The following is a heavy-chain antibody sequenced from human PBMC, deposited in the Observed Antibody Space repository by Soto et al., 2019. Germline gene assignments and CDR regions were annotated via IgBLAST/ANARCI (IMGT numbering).Heavy chain of an antibody. V-gene: IGHV4-59*08. Sequence: SETLSLTCTVSGGSISSYYWSWIRQPPGKGLEWIGFIYYSGSTNYNPSLKSRVTISVDTSKNQFSLKLSSVTAADTAVYYCARRYGGNFDYWGQGTLVTVSS. J-gene: IGHJ4*02. CDR1: GGSISSYY. CDR3: ARRYGGNFDY. CDR2: IYYSGST. D-gene: IGHD2-15*01.